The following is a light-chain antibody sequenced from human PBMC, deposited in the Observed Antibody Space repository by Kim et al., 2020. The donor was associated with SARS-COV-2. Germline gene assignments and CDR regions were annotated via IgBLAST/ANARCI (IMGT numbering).Light chain of an antibody. Sequence: PRKTARITCGGNSIGINILHRYQQKPGQAPGLVVYEDSDRPSGILERFFGSNSGNAATLTSSRVEAGDEADYYCQVWDSSSDHVVFGGGTQLTVL. V-gene: IGLV3-21*03. CDR2: EDS. CDR3: QVWDSSSDHVV. J-gene: IGLJ2*01. CDR1: SIGINI.